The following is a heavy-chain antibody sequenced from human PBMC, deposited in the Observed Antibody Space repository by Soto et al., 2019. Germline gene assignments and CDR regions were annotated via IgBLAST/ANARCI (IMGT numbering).Heavy chain of an antibody. CDR3: ASTITMVRGAQNPYNWFDH. Sequence: GASVKVSCKASGGTFSSYAISWVRQAPGQGLEWMGGIIPIFGTANYAEKCQGRGTITADESASTAYMELSRLRSEDTAVYYCASTITMVRGAQNPYNWFDHWGQGILVSVTS. V-gene: IGHV1-69*13. CDR1: GGTFSSYA. CDR2: IIPIFGTA. D-gene: IGHD3-10*01. J-gene: IGHJ5*02.